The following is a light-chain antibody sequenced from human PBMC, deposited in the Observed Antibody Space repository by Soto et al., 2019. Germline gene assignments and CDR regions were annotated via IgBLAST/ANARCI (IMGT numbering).Light chain of an antibody. CDR2: TGS. V-gene: IGKV1-12*01. CDR3: QQANSFPLT. J-gene: IGKJ4*01. Sequence: DIQMTQSPSSVSASVGDRASITCRASQGVSNWLAWYQQKPGRAPKLLLYTGSSFQSRVPSWLSGTGSGTDFTLTSSSLQPEDVASYYCQQANSFPLTFGGGTKVEIK. CDR1: QGVSNW.